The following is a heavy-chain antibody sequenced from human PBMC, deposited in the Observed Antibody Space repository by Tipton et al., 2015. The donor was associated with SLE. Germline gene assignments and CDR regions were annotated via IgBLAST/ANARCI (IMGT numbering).Heavy chain of an antibody. CDR2: IDPNRGGT. CDR1: GYTVTDYY. Sequence: QLVQSGAEVREPGASVKVSCKASGYTVTDYYIHWVRQAPGQGLEWIGWIDPNRGGTSYAQKFQGRVTMTRDASTSTGYMELSSLTSDDTAVYYCAGWQQLTLFDYWGRGTLVTVSS. D-gene: IGHD6-13*01. J-gene: IGHJ4*02. V-gene: IGHV1-2*02. CDR3: AGWQQLTLFDY.